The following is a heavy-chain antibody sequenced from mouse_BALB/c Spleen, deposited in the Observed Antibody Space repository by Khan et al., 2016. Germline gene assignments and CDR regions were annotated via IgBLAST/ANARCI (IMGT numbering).Heavy chain of an antibody. Sequence: EVQLQESGPGLVKPSQSLSLTCTVTGYSITSDYAWNWIRQFPGNKLEWMGYISYSGSTSYNPSLKSRISITRDTSKNQFFLQLNSVTTEDTATXYCARKGSSYAMDYWGQGTSVTVSS. CDR2: ISYSGST. CDR3: ARKGSSYAMDY. J-gene: IGHJ4*01. V-gene: IGHV3-2*02. D-gene: IGHD1-1*01. CDR1: GYSITSDYA.